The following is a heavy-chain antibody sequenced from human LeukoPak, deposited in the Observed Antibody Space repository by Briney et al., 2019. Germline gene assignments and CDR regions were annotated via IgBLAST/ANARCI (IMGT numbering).Heavy chain of an antibody. CDR1: GGSISSYY. CDR3: ARAVTDYDFWSGYFTNYYYYGMDV. J-gene: IGHJ6*02. Sequence: SETLSLTCTVSGGSISSYYWSWIRQPPGKGLEWIGYIYYSGSTNYNPSLKSRVTISVDTSKNQFSLKLSSATAADTAVYYCARAVTDYDFWSGYFTNYYYYGMDVWGQGTTVTVSS. CDR2: IYYSGST. V-gene: IGHV4-59*01. D-gene: IGHD3-3*01.